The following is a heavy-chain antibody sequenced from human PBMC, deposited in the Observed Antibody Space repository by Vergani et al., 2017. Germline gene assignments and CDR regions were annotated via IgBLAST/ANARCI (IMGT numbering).Heavy chain of an antibody. V-gene: IGHV3-30*03. J-gene: IGHJ4*02. CDR2: ISYDGSNK. CDR1: GFTFSSYG. Sequence: QVQLVESGGGVVQPGRSLRLSCAASGFTFSSYGMHWVRQAPGKGLEWVAVISYDGSNKYYADSVKGRFTISRDNSKNTLYLQMNSLRAEDTAVYYCATITMVRGVIIELFDYWGQGTLVTVSS. D-gene: IGHD3-10*01. CDR3: ATITMVRGVIIELFDY.